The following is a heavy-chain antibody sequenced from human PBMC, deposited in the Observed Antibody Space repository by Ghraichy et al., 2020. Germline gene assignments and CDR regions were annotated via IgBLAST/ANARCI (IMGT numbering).Heavy chain of an antibody. J-gene: IGHJ6*02. V-gene: IGHV3-21*01. CDR1: GFTFSSYS. D-gene: IGHD2-2*01. Sequence: GGSLRLSCAASGFTFSSYSMNWVRQAPGKGLEWVSSISSSSSYIYYADSVKGRFTISRDNAKNSLYLQMNSLRAEDTAVYYCARDAICSSTSCYVNYYYGMDVWGQGTTVTVSS. CDR2: ISSSSSYI. CDR3: ARDAICSSTSCYVNYYYGMDV.